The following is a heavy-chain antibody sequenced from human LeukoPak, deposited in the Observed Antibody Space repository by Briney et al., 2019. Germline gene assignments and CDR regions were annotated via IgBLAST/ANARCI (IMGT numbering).Heavy chain of an antibody. Sequence: SETLFLTCTVSGGSISSGGYYWSWIRQPPGKGLEWIGYIYHSGSTYYNPSLKSRVTISVDRSKNQFSLKLSSVTAADTAVYYCARVRFLEWLYHAFDIWGQGTMVTVSS. J-gene: IGHJ3*02. CDR1: GGSISSGGYY. CDR2: IYHSGST. D-gene: IGHD3-3*01. CDR3: ARVRFLEWLYHAFDI. V-gene: IGHV4-30-2*01.